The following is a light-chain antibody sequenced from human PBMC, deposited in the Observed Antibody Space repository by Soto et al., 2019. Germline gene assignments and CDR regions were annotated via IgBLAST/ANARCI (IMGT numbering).Light chain of an antibody. CDR3: CSYAGSYTFV. CDR1: ISDVGGYNY. J-gene: IGLJ1*01. CDR2: DVD. Sequence: QSALTQPRSVSGSPGQSVTISCTGTISDVGGYNYVSWYQHHPGKAPKLMIYDVDKRPSGVPGRFSGSKSGSTASLTISGLQAEDEADYYCCSYAGSYTFVFGTGTKVTVL. V-gene: IGLV2-11*01.